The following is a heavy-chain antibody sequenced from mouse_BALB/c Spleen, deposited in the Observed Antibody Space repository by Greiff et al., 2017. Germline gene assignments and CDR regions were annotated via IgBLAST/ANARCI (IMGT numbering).Heavy chain of an antibody. CDR2: IYPGNSDT. D-gene: IGHD2-14*01. CDR3: TKAYYRYDNYAMDY. J-gene: IGHJ4*01. Sequence: EVQLVESGTVLARPGASVKMSCKASGYSFTSYWMHWVKQRPGQGLEWIGAIYPGNSDTSYNQKFKGKAKLTAVTSASTAYMELSSLTNEDSAVYYCTKAYYRYDNYAMDYWGQGTSVTVSS. V-gene: IGHV1-5*01. CDR1: GYSFTSYW.